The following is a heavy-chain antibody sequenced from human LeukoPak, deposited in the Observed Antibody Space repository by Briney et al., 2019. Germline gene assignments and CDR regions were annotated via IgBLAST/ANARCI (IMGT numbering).Heavy chain of an antibody. J-gene: IGHJ4*02. CDR2: IYYSGST. CDR3: ARRGYASSWSFDY. D-gene: IGHD6-13*01. V-gene: IGHV4-59*08. Sequence: SETLSLTCTVSGGSISSYYWNWVRQHPGKGLEWIGYIYYSGSTKYNPSLKSRVTISVDTSKNQFSLKLSSVTAADTAVYYCARRGYASSWSFDYWCEGTLVTVSS. CDR1: GGSISSYY.